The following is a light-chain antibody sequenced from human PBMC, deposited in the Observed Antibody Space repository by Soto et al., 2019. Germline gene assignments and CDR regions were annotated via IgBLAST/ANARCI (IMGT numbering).Light chain of an antibody. Sequence: EIVLTQSPATLSLSPGERATLSCRSSQSISSYLAWYQQKPGQAPRLLIYDASNRATGIPARFSGSGSGTDFTLTISSLEPEDFALYYRQQRSNWPRGYTFGQGNKLEIK. CDR1: QSISSY. CDR3: QQRSNWPRGYT. J-gene: IGKJ2*01. V-gene: IGKV3-11*01. CDR2: DAS.